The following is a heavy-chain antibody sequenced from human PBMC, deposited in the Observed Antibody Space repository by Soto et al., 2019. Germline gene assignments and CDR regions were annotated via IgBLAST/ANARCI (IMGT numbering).Heavy chain of an antibody. CDR1: AGATGRGRYH. Sequence: SAGATGRGRYHWACVRQTKGKGLEWIGYISYSGSTHYSPSLKSRVSITVDTSKNQFSLNLASVSAEDTAVYYCARTSLTIFGPSNDYYGMGVRCLATTV. CDR3: ARTSLTIFGPSNDYYGMGV. V-gene: IGHV4-30-4*01. D-gene: IGHD3-3*01. J-gene: IGHJ6*02. CDR2: ISYSGST.